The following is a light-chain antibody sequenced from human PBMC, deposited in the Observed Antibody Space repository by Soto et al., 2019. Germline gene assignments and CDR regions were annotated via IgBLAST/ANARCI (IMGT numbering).Light chain of an antibody. J-gene: IGLJ1*01. Sequence: QSALTQPASVSDSPGQSITISCTGTSCDVGGSNFVSWYQQHPGKPPKLIIYDVANRPSGVSNRFSGSKSGSTASLIIPRLQTEDEADYYCVSYTSSTTYVFGTGTKVTVL. CDR3: VSYTSSTTYV. V-gene: IGLV2-14*03. CDR1: SCDVGGSNF. CDR2: DVA.